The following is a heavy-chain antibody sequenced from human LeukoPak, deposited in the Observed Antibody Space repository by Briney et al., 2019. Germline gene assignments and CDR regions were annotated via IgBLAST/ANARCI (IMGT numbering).Heavy chain of an antibody. Sequence: SETLSLTCTVSGGSISSSSYYWGWIRQPPGKGLEWIGNIYHSGSTYYNPSLKSRVTISVDTSKNQFSLKLSSVTAADTAVYYCARHSGYYDSSGYSRYYYYMDVWGKGTTVTISS. CDR2: IYHSGST. V-gene: IGHV4-39*01. D-gene: IGHD3-22*01. CDR1: GGSISSSSYY. CDR3: ARHSGYYDSSGYSRYYYYMDV. J-gene: IGHJ6*03.